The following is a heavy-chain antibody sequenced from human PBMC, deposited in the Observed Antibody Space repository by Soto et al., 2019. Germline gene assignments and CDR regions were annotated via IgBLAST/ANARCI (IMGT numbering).Heavy chain of an antibody. D-gene: IGHD3-9*01. J-gene: IGHJ6*02. CDR1: GGSISSGDYF. V-gene: IGHV4-30-4*01. Sequence: QVQLQESGPGLVKPSQTLSLTCTVSGGSISSGDYFWSWIRQSPGKGLEWIGYISSIGSTYYNPSLKSPVSVSRYTSKNPFALKLSSVTTTDTAVYYCARGLVIRPYYYHGMDVWGQGTTVTVSS. CDR3: ARGLVIRPYYYHGMDV. CDR2: ISSIGST.